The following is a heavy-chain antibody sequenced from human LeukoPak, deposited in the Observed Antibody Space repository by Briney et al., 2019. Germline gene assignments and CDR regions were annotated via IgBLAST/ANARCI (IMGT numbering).Heavy chain of an antibody. D-gene: IGHD3-22*01. CDR1: GGSISSSSYY. Sequence: PSETLSLTCTASGGSISSSSYYWGWIRQPPGKGLEWIGSIYYSGSTYYNPSLKSRVTISVDTSKNQFSLKLSSVTAADTAVYYCARHDYDSSGYYSAWGQGTLVTVSS. CDR2: IYYSGST. V-gene: IGHV4-39*01. CDR3: ARHDYDSSGYYSA. J-gene: IGHJ5*02.